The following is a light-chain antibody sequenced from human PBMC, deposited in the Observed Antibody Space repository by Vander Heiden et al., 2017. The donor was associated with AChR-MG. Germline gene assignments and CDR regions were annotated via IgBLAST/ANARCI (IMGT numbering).Light chain of an antibody. CDR1: SSDVGSYNL. CDR3: CSYAGSRV. J-gene: IGLJ3*02. V-gene: IGLV2-23*01. Sequence: QSALTQPASVSGSPGQSITISCTGNSSDVGSYNLVSWYQQHAGKAPKLMIYEGSKRPSGVSNRFSGSKSGNTASLTISGLQAEDEADYYCCSYAGSRVFGGGTKLTVL. CDR2: EGS.